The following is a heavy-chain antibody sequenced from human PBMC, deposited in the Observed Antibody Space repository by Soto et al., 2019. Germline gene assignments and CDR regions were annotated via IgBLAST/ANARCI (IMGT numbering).Heavy chain of an antibody. CDR3: ARDGSTSWYSYDYHGMDV. J-gene: IGHJ6*02. CDR2: INQDGSEK. D-gene: IGHD6-13*01. V-gene: IGHV3-7*05. Sequence: EVQLVESGGGLVQPGGSLRLSCAACGFTFRTYWLSWVRQVPGKGLEWVANINQDGSEKNYMDSVKGRFTISRDNAKNSLYLQMSSLRAEDTALYYCARDGSTSWYSYDYHGMDVWGQGTTVTVSS. CDR1: GFTFRTYW.